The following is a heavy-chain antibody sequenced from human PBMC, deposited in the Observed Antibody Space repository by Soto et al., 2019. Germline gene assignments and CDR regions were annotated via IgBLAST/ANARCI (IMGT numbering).Heavy chain of an antibody. CDR1: GFTFTSYA. V-gene: IGHV3-30*09. J-gene: IGHJ6*02. D-gene: IGHD3-3*01. CDR2: ISNDGSNY. CDR3: ARGTTLAIFDYGMDV. Sequence: GGSLRLSCAASGFTFTSYAMHWVRQAPGKGLEWVAVISNDGSNYYYADSVRGRIAISRDNSKNTLYLQMNDLRSEDTAVYYCARGTTLAIFDYGMDVWGQGTTVTVSS.